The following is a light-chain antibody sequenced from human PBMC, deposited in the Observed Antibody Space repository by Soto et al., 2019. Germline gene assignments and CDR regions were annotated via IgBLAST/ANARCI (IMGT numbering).Light chain of an antibody. CDR2: AAS. CDR3: QQLNSYLIT. J-gene: IGKJ5*01. V-gene: IGKV1-5*01. CDR1: QTISNW. Sequence: STPCSSVGGRVSSSCRAGQTISNWLAWYQQRPGKAPKLLIYAASSLQSGVPSRFSGSGSGTDFTLTISSLQPEDFATYYCQQLNSYLITFGQGTRLEIK.